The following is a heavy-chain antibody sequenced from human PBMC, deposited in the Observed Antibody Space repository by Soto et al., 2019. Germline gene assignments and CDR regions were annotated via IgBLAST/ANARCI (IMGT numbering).Heavy chain of an antibody. Sequence: GGSLRLCXAASGFTFCIYGIHWVRQAPGKGLEWVTVISYDGNNKYYADSVKGRFTISRDNSKNTLYLQMNSLRVEDTAVYYCAQDGIYSGYDDYYYGMVVWGQGTTVTVSS. V-gene: IGHV3-30*18. D-gene: IGHD5-12*01. CDR2: ISYDGNNK. CDR1: GFTFCIYG. CDR3: AQDGIYSGYDDYYYGMVV. J-gene: IGHJ6*02.